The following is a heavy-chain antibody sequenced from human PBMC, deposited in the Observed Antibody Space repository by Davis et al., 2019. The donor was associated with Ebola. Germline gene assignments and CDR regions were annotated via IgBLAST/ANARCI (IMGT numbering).Heavy chain of an antibody. CDR3: ARHVGDGGWGWYFDF. CDR1: GGSISSYY. V-gene: IGHV4-59*08. J-gene: IGHJ2*01. D-gene: IGHD3-16*01. CDR2: IYYSGST. Sequence: SETLSLTCTVSGGSISSYYWSWIRQPPGKGLEWIGYIYYSGSTNYNPSLKSRVTISVDTSKNQFSLKLSSVTAADTAVYYCARHVGDGGWGWYFDFWGRGTLVTVSS.